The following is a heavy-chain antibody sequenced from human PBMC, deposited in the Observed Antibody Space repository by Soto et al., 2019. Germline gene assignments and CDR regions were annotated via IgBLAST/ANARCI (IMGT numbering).Heavy chain of an antibody. CDR3: ARDPVAGTYFDY. CDR1: GYTFISYG. CDR2: INAFNGNT. D-gene: IGHD6-19*01. V-gene: IGHV1-18*01. J-gene: IGHJ4*02. Sequence: QVKLVQSGAEVKKPGASVKVSCKASGYTFISYGISWVRQAPGQGLEWMGWINAFNGNTNYAQKLQGRVTMTRETSTSTAYMELRSVRSDDTAVYYCARDPVAGTYFDYWGQGTLVTVSS.